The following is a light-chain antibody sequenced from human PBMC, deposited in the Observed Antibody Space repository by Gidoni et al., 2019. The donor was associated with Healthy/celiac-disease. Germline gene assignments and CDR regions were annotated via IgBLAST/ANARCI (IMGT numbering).Light chain of an antibody. V-gene: IGKV1-39*01. Sequence: DIQLTQSPSSLSASVGDRVTSTCRASKSISTYLNWCQQKPGKAPKLLIYAASSLQSGVPSKFGGSGSETEFTLTISSLLPEDFATYYCQQSYSTPRFGQGTKLEIK. CDR2: AAS. CDR3: QQSYSTPR. J-gene: IGKJ2*03. CDR1: KSISTY.